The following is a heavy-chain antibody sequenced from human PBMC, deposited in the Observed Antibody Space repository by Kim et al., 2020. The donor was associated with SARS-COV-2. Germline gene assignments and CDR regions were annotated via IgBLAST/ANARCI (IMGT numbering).Heavy chain of an antibody. CDR3: AKDVPGYSDAFDI. D-gene: IGHD3-10*02. Sequence: ADSVQGRFTISRDNPKNTRYLPMNSLRAEDTAVYYCAKDVPGYSDAFDIWGQGTMVTVSS. J-gene: IGHJ3*02. V-gene: IGHV3-23*01.